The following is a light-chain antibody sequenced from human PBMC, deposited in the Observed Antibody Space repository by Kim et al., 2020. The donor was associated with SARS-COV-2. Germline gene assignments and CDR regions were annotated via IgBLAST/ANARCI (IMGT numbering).Light chain of an antibody. CDR1: QSINSF. CDR2: EES. CDR3: QQRDNWPLT. V-gene: IGKV3-11*01. Sequence: LSPGERAPPSCRASQSINSFLVWYQQKPGQAPRLLIYEESNRATGIPARFSGSGSGTDFTLTISSLEPEDSALYYCQQRDNWPLTFGGGTKVDIK. J-gene: IGKJ4*01.